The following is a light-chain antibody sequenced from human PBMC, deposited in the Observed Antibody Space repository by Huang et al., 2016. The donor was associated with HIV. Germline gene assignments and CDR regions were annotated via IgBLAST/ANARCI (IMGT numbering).Light chain of an antibody. V-gene: IGKV2-30*02. J-gene: IGKJ4*01. CDR3: MQGTHWPPT. Sequence: DVVMTQSPLSLPVTLGQPASISCRSSLSLIHGDGTTYLNWFHQRPGQSPRRLIYKVSKRDSGVPDRFSGSGSGSDFTLKINRVEAEDVGIYYCMQGTHWPPTFGGGTKVDIK. CDR2: KVS. CDR1: LSLIHGDGTTY.